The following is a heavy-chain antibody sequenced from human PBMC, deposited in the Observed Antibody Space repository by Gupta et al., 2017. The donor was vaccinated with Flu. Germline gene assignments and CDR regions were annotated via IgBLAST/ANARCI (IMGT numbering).Heavy chain of an antibody. CDR1: GFTFSSYA. D-gene: IGHD3-3*01. CDR3: AKDHVGFDFGSGYEHYGMDV. CDR2: ISGSGGST. J-gene: IGHJ6*02. Sequence: EVQLLESGGGLVQPGGSLRLSCAASGFTFSSYAMSWVRQAPGKGLEWVSAISGSGGSTYYADSVKGRFTISRDNSKNTLYLQRNSLRAEDTAVCYCAKDHVGFDFGSGYEHYGMDVGGQGTTVTVSS. V-gene: IGHV3-23*01.